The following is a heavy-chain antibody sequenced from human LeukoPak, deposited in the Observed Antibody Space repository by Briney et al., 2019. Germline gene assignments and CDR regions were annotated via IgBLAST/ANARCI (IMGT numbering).Heavy chain of an antibody. CDR1: GFAFRNYG. D-gene: IGHD5-12*01. V-gene: IGHV3-30*18. Sequence: PGRSQRLSCIASGFAFRNYGMHWVRQAPGKGLEWVAVISYDESRKYYLDSVKGRFTISRDNSKNTVYLQMNSLRREDTAVYYCAKGDGGSETYFYMDVWGKGTAVTVSS. J-gene: IGHJ6*03. CDR2: ISYDESRK. CDR3: AKGDGGSETYFYMDV.